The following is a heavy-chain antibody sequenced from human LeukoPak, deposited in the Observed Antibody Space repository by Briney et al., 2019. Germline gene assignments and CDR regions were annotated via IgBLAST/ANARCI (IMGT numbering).Heavy chain of an antibody. D-gene: IGHD3-22*01. V-gene: IGHV3-21*06. CDR3: ARGKFDSSGYYIDY. CDR2: ISGSGSYI. J-gene: IGHJ4*02. CDR1: GFTFSSYS. Sequence: GGSLRLSCAASGFTFSSYSMNWVRQAPGKGLEWVSAISGSGSYISYADSMKGRFTISRDSGKNSVYLQMNSLRSEDTAVYYCARGKFDSSGYYIDYWGQGTLVTVSS.